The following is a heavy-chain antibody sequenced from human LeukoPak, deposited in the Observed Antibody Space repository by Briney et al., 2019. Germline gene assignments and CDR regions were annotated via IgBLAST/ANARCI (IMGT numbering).Heavy chain of an antibody. D-gene: IGHD1-26*01. CDR1: GFTFSSYW. V-gene: IGHV3-74*01. J-gene: IGHJ4*02. CDR2: INSDGSST. Sequence: PGGSLRLSCAASGFTFSSYWMHWVRQAPGKGLVWVSRINSDGSSTSYADSVKGRFTISRDNAKNTLYLQMNSLRAEDTAVYYCAVRFSGSYLGDYWGQGTLVTVSS. CDR3: AVRFSGSYLGDY.